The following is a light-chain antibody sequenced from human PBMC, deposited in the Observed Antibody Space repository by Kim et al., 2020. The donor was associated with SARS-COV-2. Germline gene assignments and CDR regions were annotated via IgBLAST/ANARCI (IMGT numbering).Light chain of an antibody. Sequence: EIVLTQSPGTLSLSPGERVTLSCRASQSVSSNYLAWYKQKPGQAPRLLIYGASSRATDIPDRFSGSGSGTDFTLTISRLEAEDFAVYYCHLYGSSPLFGPGTKVDIK. CDR1: QSVSSNY. CDR3: HLYGSSPL. CDR2: GAS. V-gene: IGKV3-20*01. J-gene: IGKJ3*01.